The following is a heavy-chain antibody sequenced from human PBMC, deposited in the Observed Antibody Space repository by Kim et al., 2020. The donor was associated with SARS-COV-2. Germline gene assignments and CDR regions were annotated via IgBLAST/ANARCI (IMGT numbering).Heavy chain of an antibody. CDR3: ARESYYGSGTQYYYYYGMDV. Sequence: GGSLRLSCAASGFTFSSYGMHWVRQAPGKGLEWVAVIWYDGSNKYYADSVKGRFTISRDNSKNTLYLQMNSLRAEDTAVYYCARESYYGSGTQYYYYYGMDVWGQGTTVTVSS. V-gene: IGHV3-33*01. D-gene: IGHD3-10*01. CDR1: GFTFSSYG. J-gene: IGHJ6*02. CDR2: IWYDGSNK.